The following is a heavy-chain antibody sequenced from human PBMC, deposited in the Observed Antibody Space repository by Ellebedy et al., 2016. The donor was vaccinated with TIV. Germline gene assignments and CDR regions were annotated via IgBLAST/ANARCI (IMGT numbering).Heavy chain of an antibody. J-gene: IGHJ4*02. CDR1: GFIFSTYT. CDR3: AREFEIGQPSAIDY. Sequence: GESLKISCAASGFIFSTYTMNWVRQAPGKGLEWVSSISSNGRHIYYADSVRARFAISRDNAGGSLWLQMTSLRAEDTALYYCAREFEIGQPSAIDYWGQGILVTVSS. V-gene: IGHV3-21*01. CDR2: ISSNGRHI. D-gene: IGHD1-14*01.